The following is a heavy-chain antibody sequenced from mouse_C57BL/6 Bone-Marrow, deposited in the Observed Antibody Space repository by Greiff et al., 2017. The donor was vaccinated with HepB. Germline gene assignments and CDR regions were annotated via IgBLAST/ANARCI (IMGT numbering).Heavy chain of an antibody. J-gene: IGHJ3*01. CDR2: IYPRSGNT. CDR3: GGYYYGSSYDAY. Sequence: VQLQQSGAELARPGASVKLSCKASGYTFTSYGISWVKQRTGQGLEWIGEIYPRSGNTYYNEKFKGKATLTADKSSSTAYMQLRSLTSEDSAVYCCGGYYYGSSYDAYWGQGTLVTVSA. V-gene: IGHV1-81*01. D-gene: IGHD1-1*01. CDR1: GYTFTSYG.